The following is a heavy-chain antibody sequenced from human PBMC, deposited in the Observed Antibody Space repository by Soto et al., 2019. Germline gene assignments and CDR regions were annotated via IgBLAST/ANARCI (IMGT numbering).Heavy chain of an antibody. D-gene: IGHD3-3*02. Sequence: SETLSLTCAVSGGSISSSSYYWGWIRQPPGKGLEWIGSIYYSGSTYYNPSLKSRVTISVDTSKNQFSLKLSSVTTADTAVYYCASPKIAFYNWFDPWGQGTLVTVSS. CDR1: GGSISSSSYY. CDR3: ASPKIAFYNWFDP. V-gene: IGHV4-39*01. J-gene: IGHJ5*02. CDR2: IYYSGST.